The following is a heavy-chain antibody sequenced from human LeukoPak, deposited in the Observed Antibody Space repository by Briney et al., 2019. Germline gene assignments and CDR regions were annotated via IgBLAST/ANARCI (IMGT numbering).Heavy chain of an antibody. D-gene: IGHD1-1*01. CDR3: ATGSEDYYYGMDV. Sequence: GASLQISSQGSGSSFTSYWIGWVRPLPGKGLEWMGIIYPGDSDTRYSPSFQGQVTISADKSISTAYLQWSSLKASDTAMYYCATGSEDYYYGMDVWGQGTTVTVSS. CDR2: IYPGDSDT. J-gene: IGHJ6*02. CDR1: GSSFTSYW. V-gene: IGHV5-51*01.